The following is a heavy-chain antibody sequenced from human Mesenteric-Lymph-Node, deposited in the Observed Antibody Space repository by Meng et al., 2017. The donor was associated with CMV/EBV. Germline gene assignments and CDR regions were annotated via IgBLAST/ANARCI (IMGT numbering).Heavy chain of an antibody. CDR1: GGSVSSGSYY. V-gene: IGHV3-30*02. D-gene: IGHD6-19*01. Sequence: GGSLRLSCTVSGGSVSSGSYYWSWIRQPPGKGLEWVAVMRFHGNNEYYADSVKGRFSVSRDNAKNMLYLQMNSLKPEDTAVYFCAKDLKAYSSGWSSDYWGPGTLVTVSS. CDR3: AKDLKAYSSGWSSDY. J-gene: IGHJ4*02. CDR2: MRFHGNNE.